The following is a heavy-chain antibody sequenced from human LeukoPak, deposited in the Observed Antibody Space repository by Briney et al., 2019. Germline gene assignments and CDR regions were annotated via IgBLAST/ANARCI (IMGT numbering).Heavy chain of an antibody. J-gene: IGHJ4*02. V-gene: IGHV3-7*03. CDR3: AICYSDHYDYFDY. CDR1: GFTFTNYW. CDR2: INQDGSAK. Sequence: GGSLRLSCAASGFTFTNYWMIWVRQSPGKGLEWVANINQDGSAKYYVDSVKGRFTISRDNAKNSLYLQMNSLRTDDTAVYYCAICYSDHYDYFDYWGQGTLVTVSS. D-gene: IGHD3-22*01.